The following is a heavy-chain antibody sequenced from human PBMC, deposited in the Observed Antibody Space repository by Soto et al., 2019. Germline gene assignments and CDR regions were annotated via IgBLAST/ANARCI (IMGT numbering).Heavy chain of an antibody. Sequence: VQLLESGGGLVQPGGSLRLSCAASGFTFSSYAMSWVRQAPGKGLEWVSAISGSGGSTYYADSVKGRFTISRDNSKNTLYLQMNSLRAEDTAVYYCANGGDIVVSEYNWFDPWGQGTLVTVSS. CDR1: GFTFSSYA. V-gene: IGHV3-23*01. CDR2: ISGSGGST. D-gene: IGHD2-15*01. J-gene: IGHJ5*02. CDR3: ANGGDIVVSEYNWFDP.